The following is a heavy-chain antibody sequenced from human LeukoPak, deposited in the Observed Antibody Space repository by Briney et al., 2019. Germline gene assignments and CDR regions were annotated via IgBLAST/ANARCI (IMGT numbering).Heavy chain of an antibody. V-gene: IGHV3-30*02. Sequence: GGSLRLSCAASGFTFSSYGIRWVRQAPGKGLEWVAFIRYDGNNKYYADSVKGRFTISRDNSKNTLYLQMSSLRAEDTAVYYCALYSSTSGWFDPWGQGTLVTVSS. CDR3: ALYSSTSGWFDP. D-gene: IGHD6-13*01. J-gene: IGHJ5*02. CDR1: GFTFSSYG. CDR2: IRYDGNNK.